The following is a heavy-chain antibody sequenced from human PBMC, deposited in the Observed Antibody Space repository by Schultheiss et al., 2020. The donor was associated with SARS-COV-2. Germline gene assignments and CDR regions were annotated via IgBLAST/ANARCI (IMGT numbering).Heavy chain of an antibody. CDR3: ARHSGYSYADAFDY. D-gene: IGHD5-18*01. V-gene: IGHV4-31*03. Sequence: SQTLSLTCTVSGVSISTTGYYWSWIRQHPGKGLEWIGYISYSGSTYYNPSLKSRVTISVDTSKNQFSLKLSSVTAADTAVYYCARHSGYSYADAFDYWGQGTLVTVSS. CDR1: GVSISTTGYY. J-gene: IGHJ4*02. CDR2: ISYSGST.